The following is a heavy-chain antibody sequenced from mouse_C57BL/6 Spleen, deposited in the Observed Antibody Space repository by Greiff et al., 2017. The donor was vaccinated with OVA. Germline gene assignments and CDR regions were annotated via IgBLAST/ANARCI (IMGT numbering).Heavy chain of an antibody. J-gene: IGHJ1*03. D-gene: IGHD2-14*01. CDR2: ISSGSSTI. V-gene: IGHV5-17*01. Sequence: EVKLVESGGGLVKPGGSLKLSCAASGFTFSDYGMHWVRQAPEKGLEWVAYISSGSSTIYYADTVKGRFTISRDNAKNTLFLQMTSLRSEDTAMYYCARRVPYWYFDVWGTGTTVTVSS. CDR1: GFTFSDYG. CDR3: ARRVPYWYFDV.